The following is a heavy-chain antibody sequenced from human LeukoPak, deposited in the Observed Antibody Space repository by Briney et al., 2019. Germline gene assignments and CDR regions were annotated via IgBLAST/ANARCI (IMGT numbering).Heavy chain of an antibody. J-gene: IGHJ4*02. CDR2: IYYSGST. Sequence: PSETLFLTCTVSGGSISSSSYYWGWIRQPPGKGLEWIGSIYYSGSTYYNPSLKSRVTISVDTSKNQFSLKLSSVTAADTAVYYCARINSYSSGWYTFWGQGTLVTVSS. D-gene: IGHD6-19*01. CDR3: ARINSYSSGWYTF. CDR1: GGSISSSSYY. V-gene: IGHV4-39*01.